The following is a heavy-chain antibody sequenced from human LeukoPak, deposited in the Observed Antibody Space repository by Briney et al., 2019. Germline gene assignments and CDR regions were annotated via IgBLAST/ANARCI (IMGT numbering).Heavy chain of an antibody. D-gene: IGHD4-11*01. J-gene: IGHJ5*02. CDR3: ARGKSQYSPFDP. Sequence: SVKVSCKASGGTFSSYAISWVRQAPGQGLEWMGGIIPIFGTANYAQKFQGRVTITADESTSTAYMELSSLRSEDTAVYYCARGKSQYSPFDPWGQGTLVTVSS. CDR2: IIPIFGTA. CDR1: GGTFSSYA. V-gene: IGHV1-69*13.